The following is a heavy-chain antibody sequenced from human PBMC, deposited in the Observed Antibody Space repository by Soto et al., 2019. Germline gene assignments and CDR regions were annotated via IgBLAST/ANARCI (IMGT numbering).Heavy chain of an antibody. J-gene: IGHJ4*02. D-gene: IGHD7-27*01. Sequence: EVKVVESGGGLVQPGGSLRLSCAASGFTFSDNWMHWVRQPPGKGPVWVSRISGDASSTSYADSVKGRFTISRDSAKNTLYLQMDSLRVEDTAVYYCTRGGTRTTYWGLFDSWGQGTLVTVYS. V-gene: IGHV3-74*01. CDR2: ISGDASST. CDR1: GFTFSDNW. CDR3: TRGGTRTTYWGLFDS.